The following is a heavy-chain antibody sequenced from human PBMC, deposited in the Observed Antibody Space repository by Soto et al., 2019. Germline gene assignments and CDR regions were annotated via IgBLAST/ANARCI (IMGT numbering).Heavy chain of an antibody. CDR2: ILYDGSKK. D-gene: IGHD6-19*01. Sequence: GGSLRLSCAASVFTVSSYGMHWVRQAPGKGLEWVAVILYDGSKKYYADSVKGRFTISRDNSKNTLYLQMSSLRAEDTALYYCVKDGSSGWPYFDDMDVWGQGTTVTVSS. CDR3: VKDGSSGWPYFDDMDV. J-gene: IGHJ6*02. V-gene: IGHV3-30*18. CDR1: VFTVSSYG.